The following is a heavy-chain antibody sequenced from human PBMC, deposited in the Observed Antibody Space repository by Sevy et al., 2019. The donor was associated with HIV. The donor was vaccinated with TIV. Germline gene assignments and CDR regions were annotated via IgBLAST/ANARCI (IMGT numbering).Heavy chain of an antibody. Sequence: GESLKISCKGSGYSFTSYWIGWVRQMPGKGLEWMGIIYPGDSDTRYSPSFQGQVTISADKSISTTYLQWSSLKASDNAMYYCARALITMVRGVIIFGFDYWGQGTLVTVSS. CDR3: ARALITMVRGVIIFGFDY. D-gene: IGHD3-10*01. CDR1: GYSFTSYW. V-gene: IGHV5-51*01. J-gene: IGHJ4*02. CDR2: IYPGDSDT.